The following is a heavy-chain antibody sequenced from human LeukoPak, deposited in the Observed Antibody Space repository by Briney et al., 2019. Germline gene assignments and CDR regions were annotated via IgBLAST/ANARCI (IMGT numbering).Heavy chain of an antibody. CDR1: GGSISSYY. CDR2: IHTSGST. Sequence: PSETLSLTCTVSGGSISSYYWSWIRQPAGKGLEWIGRIHTSGSTNYNPSLKSRVTMSADTSKNQFSLKLSSVTAADTAVYYCAKDINTVGVICWFDPWGQGTLVTVSS. D-gene: IGHD3-10*01. J-gene: IGHJ5*02. V-gene: IGHV4-4*07. CDR3: AKDINTVGVICWFDP.